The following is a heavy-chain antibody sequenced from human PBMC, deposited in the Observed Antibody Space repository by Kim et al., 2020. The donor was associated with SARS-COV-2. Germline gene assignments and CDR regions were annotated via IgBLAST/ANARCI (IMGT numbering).Heavy chain of an antibody. D-gene: IGHD6-13*01. CDR2: ISYDGSNK. V-gene: IGHV3-30*04. CDR1: GFTFSSYA. CDR3: ARNRRGSSSWYGGVDY. J-gene: IGHJ4*02. Sequence: GGSLRLSCAASGFTFSSYAMHWVRQAPGKGLEWVAVISYDGSNKYYADSVKGRFTISRDNSKNTLYLQMNSLRAEDTAVYYCARNRRGSSSWYGGVDYWGQGTLVTVSS.